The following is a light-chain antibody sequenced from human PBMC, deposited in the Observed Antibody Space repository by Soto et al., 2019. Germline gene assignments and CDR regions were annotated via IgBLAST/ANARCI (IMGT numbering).Light chain of an antibody. CDR2: SND. J-gene: IGLJ3*02. CDR3: AAWDGSLSGWV. Sequence: QSVLTQPPSASGTPGQRVTISCSGSSSNIGSKSVNWYQQLPGTDPKILIYSNDHRPSGVPDRISGSNSGTSASLAISGRQPEDEADYYCAAWDGSLSGWVFGGGTKLTVL. CDR1: SSNIGSKS. V-gene: IGLV1-44*01.